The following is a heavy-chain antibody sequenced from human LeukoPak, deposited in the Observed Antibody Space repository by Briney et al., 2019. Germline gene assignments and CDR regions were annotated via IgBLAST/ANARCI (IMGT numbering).Heavy chain of an antibody. CDR2: IYYSGNT. CDR1: GGSIRSYY. V-gene: IGHV4-59*01. D-gene: IGHD6-13*01. Sequence: SETLSLTCTVSGGSIRSYYWSWIRQPPGKGLEWIGYIYYSGNTNYNPSLKSRLTISIDTSKNQFSLKLSSVTAADTAVYYCARVYYSSSYDYWYFNLWGRGALVTVSS. CDR3: ARVYYSSSYDYWYFNL. J-gene: IGHJ2*01.